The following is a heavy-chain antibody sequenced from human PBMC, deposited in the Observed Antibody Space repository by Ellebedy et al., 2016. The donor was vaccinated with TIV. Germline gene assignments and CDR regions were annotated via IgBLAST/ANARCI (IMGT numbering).Heavy chain of an antibody. D-gene: IGHD3-9*01. CDR2: LSYDGGISK. CDR1: GFTFSQYA. V-gene: IGHV3-30-3*01. J-gene: IGHJ4*02. CDR3: ARELTGYYVGY. Sequence: GESLKISCAASGFTFSQYAMHCVRQAPGKGLDWVALLSYDGGISKYYSDSVKGRLTISRDNSKSTLYLQMNSLRAEDTAVYYCARELTGYYVGYWGQGTLVTVSS.